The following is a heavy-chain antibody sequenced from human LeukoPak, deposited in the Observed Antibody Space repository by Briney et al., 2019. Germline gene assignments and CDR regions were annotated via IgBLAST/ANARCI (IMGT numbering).Heavy chain of an antibody. CDR2: FYYSGST. CDR3: ARENSSGWSDY. J-gene: IGHJ4*02. Sequence: TLSLTCAVSGGSISRGGYSWSWIRQPPGKGLEWIGYFYYSGSTYHNPSLKSRVTISLDTSKNQLSLKLSSVTAADTAVYYCARENSSGWSDYWGQGTLVTVSS. D-gene: IGHD6-19*01. CDR1: GGSISRGGYS. V-gene: IGHV4-30-4*07.